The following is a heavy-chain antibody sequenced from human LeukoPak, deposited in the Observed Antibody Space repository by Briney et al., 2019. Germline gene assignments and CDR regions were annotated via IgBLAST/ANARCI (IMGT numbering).Heavy chain of an antibody. CDR1: GGSISSGGYY. CDR3: ATLMADLDY. Sequence: SQTLSLTCTVSGGSISSGGYYWNWIRQPAGKGLEWIGRIYTSGSTNYNPSLKSRVTISVDKSKNQFSLKLSSLTAADTAVYYCATLMADLDYWGQGTLVTVSS. CDR2: IYTSGST. D-gene: IGHD5-24*01. J-gene: IGHJ4*02. V-gene: IGHV4-61*02.